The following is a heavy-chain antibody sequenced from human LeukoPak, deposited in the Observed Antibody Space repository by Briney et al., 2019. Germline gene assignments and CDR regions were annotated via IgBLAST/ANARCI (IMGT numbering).Heavy chain of an antibody. CDR3: ARPYGAAGLD. J-gene: IGHJ4*02. CDR2: IYYSGST. D-gene: IGHD4-17*01. CDR1: GGSISSSSYY. V-gene: IGHV4-39*01. Sequence: SETLSLTCTVSGGSISSSSYYWGWIRQPPGKGLEWIGSIYYSGSTYYNPSLKSRVTISVDTSKNQFSLKLSSVTAADTAVYYCARPYGAAGLDWGQGTQVTVSS.